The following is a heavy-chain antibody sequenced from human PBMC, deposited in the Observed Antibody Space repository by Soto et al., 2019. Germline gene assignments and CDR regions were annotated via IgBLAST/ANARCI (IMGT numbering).Heavy chain of an antibody. CDR1: C. Sequence: CMCRVIKTKRKGLEWVACIKQDGSEKYYVESVKGRFTISRDNAKNSLYLQMNSLRDEDTAVYYCARSPGIVEVVAAQINDFDYWGQGTLVTVSS. CDR3: ARSPGIVEVVAAQINDFDY. J-gene: IGHJ4*02. V-gene: IGHV3-7*02. D-gene: IGHD2-15*01. CDR2: IKQDGSEK.